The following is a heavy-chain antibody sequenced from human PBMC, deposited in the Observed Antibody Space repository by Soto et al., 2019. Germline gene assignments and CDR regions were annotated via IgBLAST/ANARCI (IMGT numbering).Heavy chain of an antibody. V-gene: IGHV6-1*01. CDR2: TYYRSKWYN. J-gene: IGHJ5*02. CDR1: GDSVSSNSAA. Sequence: PSQTLSLTCAISGDSVSSNSAAWNWIRQSPSRGLEWLGRTYYRSKWYNDYAVSVKRRITINPDTSKNQFSLQLNSVTPEDTAVYYCARDSLPPIAAAGIWWLDPWGQGTLVTVSS. D-gene: IGHD6-13*01. CDR3: ARDSLPPIAAAGIWWLDP.